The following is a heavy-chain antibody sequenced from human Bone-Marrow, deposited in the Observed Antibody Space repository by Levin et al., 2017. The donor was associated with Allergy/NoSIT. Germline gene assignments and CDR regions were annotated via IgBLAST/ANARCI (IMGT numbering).Heavy chain of an antibody. Sequence: PSETLSLTCTVSGGSISNNYWSCIRQPPGKGLEWIGYIYYSGSTNYNPSLKSRVTMSVDTSKNQFSLKLDSVTAADTAVYYCARGYDSVTDAFDIWGQGTMVTVSS. CDR1: GGSISNNY. CDR2: IYYSGST. V-gene: IGHV4-59*01. D-gene: IGHD3-22*01. CDR3: ARGYDSVTDAFDI. J-gene: IGHJ3*02.